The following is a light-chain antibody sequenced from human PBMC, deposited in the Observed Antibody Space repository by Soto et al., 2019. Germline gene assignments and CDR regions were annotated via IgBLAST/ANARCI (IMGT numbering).Light chain of an antibody. Sequence: EIVLTQSPATLSSFPAYRFTLSCMASQYINTRLAWYQHRPGQAPRLLIYQTSIRAAGIPARFSASGSGTDFTLTISDVQPEDFALYYCHQRQSWPRTFGQGTKVDIK. CDR3: HQRQSWPRT. V-gene: IGKV3-11*01. J-gene: IGKJ1*01. CDR1: QYINTR. CDR2: QTS.